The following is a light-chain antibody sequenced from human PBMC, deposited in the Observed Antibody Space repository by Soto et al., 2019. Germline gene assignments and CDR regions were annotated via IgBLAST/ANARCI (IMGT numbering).Light chain of an antibody. J-gene: IGKJ1*01. Sequence: EVVLTQSPATLSLSPGERATLSCRASQSVSAYFAWYQQKPGQAPRLLIYDASNRATGVPARFSGSVSGTDFTLTISSLEPEDFAIYYCQQRSNWPVTFGQGTKVEIK. V-gene: IGKV3-11*01. CDR1: QSVSAY. CDR2: DAS. CDR3: QQRSNWPVT.